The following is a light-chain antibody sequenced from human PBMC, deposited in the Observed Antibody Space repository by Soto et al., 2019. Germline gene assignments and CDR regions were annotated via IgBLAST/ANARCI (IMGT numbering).Light chain of an antibody. V-gene: IGKV1-39*01. CDR3: QQSYGTPII. Sequence: DIQMTQSPFSLSAPVGDRVTITCRASQSISNYLNWYQQKQGKAPKLLIYAASTLQIGVPSRFSGSGSGTDCTLTISSLHPEDSATYYSQQSYGTPIIFGHGTRLHSK. CDR2: AAS. J-gene: IGKJ5*01. CDR1: QSISNY.